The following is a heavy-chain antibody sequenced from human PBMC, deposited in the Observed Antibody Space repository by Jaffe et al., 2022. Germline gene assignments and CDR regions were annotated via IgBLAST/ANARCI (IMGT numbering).Heavy chain of an antibody. CDR1: GLTVSSNY. CDR3: ARAHCLGGSCYQKDAFDI. D-gene: IGHD2-15*01. CDR2: FYPSGST. V-gene: IGHV3-53*02. J-gene: IGHJ3*02. Sequence: EVLLVETGGGLVQPGGSLRLSCAASGLTVSSNYMSWVRQAPGGGLEHVSNFYPSGSTYYADSVKGRFTISRDHSKNTLYLQMNSLRAEDTALYYCARAHCLGGSCYQKDAFDIWGQGTMVTVSS.